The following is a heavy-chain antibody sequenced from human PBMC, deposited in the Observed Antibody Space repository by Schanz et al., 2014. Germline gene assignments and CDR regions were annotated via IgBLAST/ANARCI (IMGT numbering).Heavy chain of an antibody. Sequence: EVQVVESGGGLVQPGGSLRLSCAASGFSFGSYAMSWVRQAPGRGLEWVSALSARGHRTQYADSVMGRFTISRDNSKNTLYLQMNSLRVEDTAVYYCARAQGVIRLYYGVDVWGQGTTVTVSS. V-gene: IGHV3-23*04. D-gene: IGHD3-10*01. CDR3: ARAQGVIRLYYGVDV. CDR2: LSARGHRT. CDR1: GFSFGSYA. J-gene: IGHJ6*02.